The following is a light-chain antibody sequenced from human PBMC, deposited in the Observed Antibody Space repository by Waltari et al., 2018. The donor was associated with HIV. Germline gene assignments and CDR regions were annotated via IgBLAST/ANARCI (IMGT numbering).Light chain of an antibody. CDR1: SSNIENTH. CDR3: GAWDSSLTAEV. V-gene: IGLV1-51*01. Sequence: QSVVTQPPSVSAAPGQKVTISCSGSSSNIENTHVSRYQHLPGTAPKPLIYDNIKRPSGIPDRFSGSKSGTSATLGITGLQAGDEADYYCGAWDSSLTAEVFGGGTKLTVL. J-gene: IGLJ2*01. CDR2: DNI.